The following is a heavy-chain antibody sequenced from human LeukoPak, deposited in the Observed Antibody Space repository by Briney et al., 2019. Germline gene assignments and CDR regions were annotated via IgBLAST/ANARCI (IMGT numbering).Heavy chain of an antibody. CDR1: GGSISSYY. Sequence: PSETLSLTCTVSGGSISSYYWSWVRQAPGKGLEWVANIKEDGSKKYYVDSVKGRFTISRDNAKNSLYLQMNSLRAEDTAVYYCARDGRDGYIDYWGQGTLVTVSS. CDR3: ARDGRDGYIDY. V-gene: IGHV3-7*01. CDR2: IKEDGSKK. D-gene: IGHD5-24*01. J-gene: IGHJ4*02.